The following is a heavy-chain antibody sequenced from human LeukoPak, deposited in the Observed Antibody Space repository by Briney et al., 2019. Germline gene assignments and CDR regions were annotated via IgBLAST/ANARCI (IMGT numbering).Heavy chain of an antibody. Sequence: ASVTVSCKASGYTFTSYDINWVRQATGQGLEWMGWMNPNSGNTGYAQKFQGRVTMTRNTSISTAYMELSSLRSEDTAVYYCARSLAVAVPLGYWGPGTLVTVSS. CDR3: ARSLAVAVPLGY. J-gene: IGHJ4*02. CDR2: MNPNSGNT. V-gene: IGHV1-8*01. D-gene: IGHD6-19*01. CDR1: GYTFTSYD.